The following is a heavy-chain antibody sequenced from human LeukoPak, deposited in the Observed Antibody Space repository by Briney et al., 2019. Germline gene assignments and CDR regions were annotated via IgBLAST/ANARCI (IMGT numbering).Heavy chain of an antibody. CDR3: ARIIRWLKHHYYYYGMDV. CDR1: GGTFSSYA. J-gene: IGHJ6*02. V-gene: IGHV1-69*13. CDR2: IIPIFGTA. Sequence: SVKVSCKASGGTFSSYAISWVRQAPGQGLEWMGGIIPIFGTANYAQKFQGRVTITADESTSTAYMELSSLRSEDTAVYYCARIIRWLKHHYYYYGMDVWGQGTTVTVSS. D-gene: IGHD4-23*01.